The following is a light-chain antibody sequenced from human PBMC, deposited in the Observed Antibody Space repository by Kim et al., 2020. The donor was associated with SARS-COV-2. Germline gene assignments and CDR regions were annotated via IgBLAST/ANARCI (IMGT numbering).Light chain of an antibody. CDR2: GAS. CDR3: QQYGTSPPYT. V-gene: IGKV3-20*01. Sequence: SPGERATLSCRASQRVSSNYLAWYQQKPGQAPRLLIHGASSRATGIPDRFSGSGSGTDFTLTISRLEPEDFAVYYCQQYGTSPPYTFGQGTKLEI. CDR1: QRVSSNY. J-gene: IGKJ2*01.